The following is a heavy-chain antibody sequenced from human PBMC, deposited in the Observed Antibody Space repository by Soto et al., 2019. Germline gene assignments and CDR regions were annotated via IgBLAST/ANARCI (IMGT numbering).Heavy chain of an antibody. D-gene: IGHD3-22*01. Sequence: GGSLRLSCAASGFTFSNQAMNWVLQAPGKGLEWVSSVSGSVGFTYYADSVKGRFTISRDNAKNSLYLQMNSLRAEDTAVYYCAKSQAPMGYYLDYWGQGTLVTVSS. CDR1: GFTFSNQA. V-gene: IGHV3-23*01. CDR2: VSGSVGFT. CDR3: AKSQAPMGYYLDY. J-gene: IGHJ4*02.